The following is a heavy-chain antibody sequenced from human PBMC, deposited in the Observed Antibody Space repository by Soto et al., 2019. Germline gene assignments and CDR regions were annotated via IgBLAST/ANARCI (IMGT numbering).Heavy chain of an antibody. CDR1: GFTVSSNY. J-gene: IGHJ4*02. CDR3: AREGVVAASD. D-gene: IGHD2-15*01. Sequence: EVQLVESGGGLVQPGGSLRLSCAASGFTVSSNYMSWVRQAPGKGLEWVSVIFSGGSTNYADSVKGRFTISRDNSKNPLYLQMNSLRAEDTAVYYCAREGVVAASDWGQGTLVTVSS. V-gene: IGHV3-66*01. CDR2: IFSGGST.